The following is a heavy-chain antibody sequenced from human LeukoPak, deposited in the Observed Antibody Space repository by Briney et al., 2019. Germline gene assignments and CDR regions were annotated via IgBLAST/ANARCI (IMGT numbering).Heavy chain of an antibody. CDR2: IRSKAYGGTT. CDR3: TRGKGDQGWY. Sequence: GGSLRLSCTASGFTFGDYAMSWFRKAPGKGLEWVGFIRSKAYGGTTEYAASVKGRFTISRDDSKSIAYLQMNSLKTEDTAVYYCTRGKGDQGWYWGQGTLVTVSS. CDR1: GFTFGDYA. J-gene: IGHJ4*02. V-gene: IGHV3-49*03. D-gene: IGHD2-15*01.